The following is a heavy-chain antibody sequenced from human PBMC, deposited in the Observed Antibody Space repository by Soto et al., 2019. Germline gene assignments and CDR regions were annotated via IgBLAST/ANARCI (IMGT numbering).Heavy chain of an antibody. CDR2: IYATGTT. D-gene: IGHD6-6*01. CDR3: VRASIAIHYFDS. CDR1: GASISGFY. J-gene: IGHJ4*02. Sequence: SEAVSLTCTDSGASISGFYWSWIRKSAGKGLEWIGRIYATGTTDYNPSLKSRVMMSVDTSKKQFSLKLRSVTAADTAVYYCVRASIAIHYFDSWGQGTPVPVSS. V-gene: IGHV4-4*07.